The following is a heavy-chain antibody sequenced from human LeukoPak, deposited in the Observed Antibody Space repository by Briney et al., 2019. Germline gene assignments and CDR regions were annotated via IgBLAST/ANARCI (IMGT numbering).Heavy chain of an antibody. CDR2: INQDGSEK. CDR3: ARDEPTTAGFDP. Sequence: GGSLRLSCVASGFTFSSYSMNWVRQAPGKGLEWVASINQDGSEKYYVDSVKGRFTISRDNAKNSLYLQMNSLRAEDTAVYYCARDEPTTAGFDPWGQGTLVTVSS. J-gene: IGHJ5*02. CDR1: GFTFSSYS. D-gene: IGHD2-21*02. V-gene: IGHV3-7*01.